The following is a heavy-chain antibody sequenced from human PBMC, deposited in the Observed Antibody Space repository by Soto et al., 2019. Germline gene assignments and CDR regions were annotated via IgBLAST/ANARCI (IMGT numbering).Heavy chain of an antibody. CDR1: GGTFSNYA. CDR3: ARDYYDGRGYYSWYFAL. V-gene: IGHV1-69*06. CDR2: IIPVFGTT. J-gene: IGHJ2*01. D-gene: IGHD3-22*01. Sequence: SVKVSCKASGGTFSNYAISWVRQAPGQGLEWMGNIIPVFGTTNFARKFLGRVTITADKSTGTAYMELSSLRSEDTAVYYCARDYYDGRGYYSWYFALWGRGTLVTVS.